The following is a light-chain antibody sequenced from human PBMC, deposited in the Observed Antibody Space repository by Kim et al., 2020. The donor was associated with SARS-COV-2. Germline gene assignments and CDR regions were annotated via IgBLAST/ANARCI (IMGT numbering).Light chain of an antibody. V-gene: IGLV3-19*01. CDR2: GKN. J-gene: IGLJ2*01. Sequence: VALGHTVRITCQEYRPIIIYATWYQQKPGPAPVLVIYGKNNRPSGIPDRFSGSGSGKTASLTITGTQAGDEADYYCNSRDSNDNVIFGGGTQLTVL. CDR3: NSRDSNDNVI. CDR1: RPIIIY.